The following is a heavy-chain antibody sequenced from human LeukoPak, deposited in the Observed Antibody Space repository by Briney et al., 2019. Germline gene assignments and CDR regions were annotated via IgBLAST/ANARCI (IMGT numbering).Heavy chain of an antibody. V-gene: IGHV3-48*02. CDR3: ARDYDHSFDY. Sequence: GGSLRLSCAASGFTFSSYSMNWVRQAPGKGLERVSYISGSSDITYFADSVRGRFTISRDNAKNALYLQMNSLRDEDTAVYYCARDYDHSFDYWGQGALVTVSS. CDR1: GFTFSSYS. J-gene: IGHJ4*02. D-gene: IGHD3-22*01. CDR2: ISGSSDIT.